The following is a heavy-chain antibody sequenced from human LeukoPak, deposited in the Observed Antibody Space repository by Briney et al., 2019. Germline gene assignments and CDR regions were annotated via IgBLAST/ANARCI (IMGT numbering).Heavy chain of an antibody. CDR3: ARGGHRQKEF. J-gene: IGHJ4*02. CDR2: IKPDGGDK. Sequence: GGSLRLSCAASGFTFRNYWMTWVRQSPGKGLEWVAIIKPDGGDKYHVDSVKGRFSISRDNAKNSLYLQMSSLRAEDTAVYYCARGGHRQKEFWGQGTLVTVSS. D-gene: IGHD3-10*01. CDR1: GFTFRNYW. V-gene: IGHV3-7*01.